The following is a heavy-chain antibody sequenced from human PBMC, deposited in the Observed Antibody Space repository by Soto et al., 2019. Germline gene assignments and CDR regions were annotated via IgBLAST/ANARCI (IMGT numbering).Heavy chain of an antibody. CDR1: GYTFTSYA. Sequence: QVQLVQSGAEVKKPWASVKVSCKASGYTFTSYAMHWVRQAPGQRLEWMGWINAGNGNTKYSQKFQGRVTITRDTSASTAYEELSSLRAEDTAVYYCARGFSCSSTRCYTSGWFDPWGQGTLVTVSS. J-gene: IGHJ5*02. CDR3: ARGFSCSSTRCYTSGWFDP. CDR2: INAGNGNT. V-gene: IGHV1-3*01. D-gene: IGHD2-2*02.